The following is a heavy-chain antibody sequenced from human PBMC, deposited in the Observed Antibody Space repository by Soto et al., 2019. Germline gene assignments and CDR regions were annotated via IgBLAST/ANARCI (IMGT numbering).Heavy chain of an antibody. CDR3: AAGAVSYYYDSSGDY. D-gene: IGHD3-22*01. CDR1: GFTFTSSA. J-gene: IGHJ4*02. CDR2: IVVGSGNT. V-gene: IGHV1-58*02. Sequence: QMQLVQSGPEGKKPGTSVKVSCKASGFTFTSSAMQWVRQARGQRLEWIGWIVVGSGNTNYAQKYQERVTITRDMTTSTAYMELSSLRSEDRAVYYCAAGAVSYYYDSSGDYWGQGTLVTVSS.